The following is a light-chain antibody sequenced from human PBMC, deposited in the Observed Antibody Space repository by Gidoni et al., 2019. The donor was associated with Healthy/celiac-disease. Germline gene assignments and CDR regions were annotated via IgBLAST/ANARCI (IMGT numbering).Light chain of an antibody. CDR3: QQYYSTIT. CDR2: AAS. Sequence: DIKRTQSPSSLSASVGDRVTITCRASQGISNSFAWYQQKPGKAPKLLLYAASRLESGVPSRFSGSGSGTYYTLTISSLQPEDFATSYCQQYYSTITFGQGTRLEIK. J-gene: IGKJ5*01. CDR1: QGISNS. V-gene: IGKV1-NL1*01.